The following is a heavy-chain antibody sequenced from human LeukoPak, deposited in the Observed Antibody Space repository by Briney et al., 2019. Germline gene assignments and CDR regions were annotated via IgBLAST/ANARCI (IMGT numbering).Heavy chain of an antibody. CDR2: ISDNGGSI. CDR3: AKISGYYPFDY. Sequence: PGGSLRLSCAASGFTFSSFGMTWVRQAPGKGLEWVSAISDNGGSIFYADSVKGRFTISRDNSKNSLYLQMNSLRAEDTAVYYCAKISGYYPFDYWGQGTLVTVSS. D-gene: IGHD3-22*01. V-gene: IGHV3-23*01. CDR1: GFTFSSFG. J-gene: IGHJ4*02.